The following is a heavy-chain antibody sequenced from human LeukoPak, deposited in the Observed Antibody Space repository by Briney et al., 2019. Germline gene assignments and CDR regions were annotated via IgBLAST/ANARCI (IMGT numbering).Heavy chain of an antibody. Sequence: GGSLRLSCEASGFTFSSYGMSWVRQAPGKGLEWVSSISSSSSYIYYADSVKGRFTISRDNAKNTLYLQMNSLRAEDTAVYYCARVRWGGLYYFDYWGQGTLVTVSS. D-gene: IGHD3-16*01. J-gene: IGHJ4*02. CDR3: ARVRWGGLYYFDY. CDR1: GFTFSSYG. CDR2: ISSSSSYI. V-gene: IGHV3-21*01.